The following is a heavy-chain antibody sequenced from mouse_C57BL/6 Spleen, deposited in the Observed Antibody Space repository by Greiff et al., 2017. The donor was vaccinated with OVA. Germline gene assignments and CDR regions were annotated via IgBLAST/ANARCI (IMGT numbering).Heavy chain of an antibody. Sequence: EVHLVESGPGLVKPSQSLSLTCSVTGYSITSGYYWNWIRQFPGNKLEWMGYISYDGSNNYNPSLKNRISITRDTSKNQFFLKLNSVTTEDTATYYCARGHDAMDYWGQGTSVTVSS. CDR2: ISYDGSN. J-gene: IGHJ4*01. V-gene: IGHV3-6*01. CDR1: GYSITSGYY. CDR3: ARGHDAMDY.